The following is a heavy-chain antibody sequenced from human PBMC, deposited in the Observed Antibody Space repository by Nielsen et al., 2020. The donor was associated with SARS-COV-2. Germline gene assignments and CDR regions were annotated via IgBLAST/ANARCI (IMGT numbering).Heavy chain of an antibody. Sequence: GESLKISCAASGFTVSSNYMSWVRQAPGKGLEWVSVIYSGGSTYYADSVKGRFTISRDNSKNTLYLQMNSLRAEDTAVYYCAREKAIVVVVAATFDYWGQGTLVTVSS. D-gene: IGHD2-15*01. CDR3: AREKAIVVVVAATFDY. V-gene: IGHV3-53*05. CDR2: IYSGGST. J-gene: IGHJ4*02. CDR1: GFTVSSNY.